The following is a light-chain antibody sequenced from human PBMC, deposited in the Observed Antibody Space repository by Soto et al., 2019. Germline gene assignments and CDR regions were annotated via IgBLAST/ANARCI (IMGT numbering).Light chain of an antibody. CDR3: CSYAGSYTVV. Sequence: QSALTQPRSVSGSPGQSVTISCTGTSSDVGGYNYVSWYQQHPGKAPKLMIYDVNKRPSGVPDRFSGSKSGNTASLTISGLQXEDEADYYCCSYAGSYTVVFGGGTKLTVL. V-gene: IGLV2-11*01. J-gene: IGLJ2*01. CDR2: DVN. CDR1: SSDVGGYNY.